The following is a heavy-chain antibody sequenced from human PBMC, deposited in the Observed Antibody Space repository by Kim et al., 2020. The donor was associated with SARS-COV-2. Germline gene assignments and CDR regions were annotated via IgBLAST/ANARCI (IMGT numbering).Heavy chain of an antibody. CDR1: GYTFTSYD. CDR2: MNPYSGST. Sequence: ASVKVSCKASGYTFTSYDINWVRQATGQGLEWMGWMNPYSGSTGYAQKFQGRVTLTRNTSMSTAYMELSGLRSDDTAVYYCARTYRGQYESSGYEFDHWGQGTLVTVSS. CDR3: ARTYRGQYESSGYEFDH. V-gene: IGHV1-8*01. J-gene: IGHJ4*02. D-gene: IGHD3-22*01.